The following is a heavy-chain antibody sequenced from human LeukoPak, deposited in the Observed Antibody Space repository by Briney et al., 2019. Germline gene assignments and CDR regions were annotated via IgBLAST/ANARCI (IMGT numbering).Heavy chain of an antibody. D-gene: IGHD1-26*01. Sequence: PSETLSLTCAVSGYSISSGYYWGWIRQPPGKGLEGIGSIYHSGSTYYNPSLKSRVTISVDTPKNQFSLTLSSVPAADTAVYYCARPRVGATTYFDYWGQGTLVTVSS. V-gene: IGHV4-38-2*01. J-gene: IGHJ4*02. CDR3: ARPRVGATTYFDY. CDR1: GYSISSGYY. CDR2: IYHSGST.